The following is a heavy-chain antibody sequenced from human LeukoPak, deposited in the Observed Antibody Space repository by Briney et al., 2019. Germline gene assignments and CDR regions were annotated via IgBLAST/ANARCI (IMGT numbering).Heavy chain of an antibody. J-gene: IGHJ4*02. CDR1: GFTFSSYS. CDR2: ISSSSSTI. D-gene: IGHD2-2*01. Sequence: GGSLRLSCAASGFTFSSYSMNWVRQAPGKGLEWVLYISSSSSTIYYADSVKGRFTISRDNSKNTLYLQMNSLRAEDTAVYYCAKDPPLYCSSTSCYDYWGQGTLVTVSS. V-gene: IGHV3-48*01. CDR3: AKDPPLYCSSTSCYDY.